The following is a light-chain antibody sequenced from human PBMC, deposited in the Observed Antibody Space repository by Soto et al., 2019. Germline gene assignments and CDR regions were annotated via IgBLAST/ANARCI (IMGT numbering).Light chain of an antibody. CDR1: QSISSY. V-gene: IGKV1-39*01. J-gene: IGKJ4*01. CDR2: AAS. Sequence: DIQMTQSPSSLSASVGDRVTITCRASQSISSYLNWYQQKPGKAPKLLIYAASSLQSGVPSRFSGSGSGTDFTLSISSLQHEDFETYYCQQSYGAPLTLGGGTKVDIK. CDR3: QQSYGAPLT.